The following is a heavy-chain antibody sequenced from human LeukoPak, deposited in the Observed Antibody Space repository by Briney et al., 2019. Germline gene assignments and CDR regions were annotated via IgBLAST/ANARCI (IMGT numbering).Heavy chain of an antibody. Sequence: SETLSLTCTVSGGSISSSSYYWGWIRQPPGKGLEWIGSIYYSGSTYYNPSLKSRVTISVDTSKNQFSLKLSSVTAADAAVYYCARVPARRVVTTPTYFDYWGQGTLVTVSS. CDR2: IYYSGST. D-gene: IGHD2-21*02. V-gene: IGHV4-39*07. J-gene: IGHJ4*01. CDR3: ARVPARRVVTTPTYFDY. CDR1: GGSISSSSYY.